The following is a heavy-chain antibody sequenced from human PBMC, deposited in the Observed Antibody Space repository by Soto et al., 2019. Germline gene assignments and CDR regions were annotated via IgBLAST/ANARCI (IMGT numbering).Heavy chain of an antibody. CDR2: RHSDGNS. V-gene: IGHV3-53*01. CDR1: GFTVSTNY. D-gene: IGHD6-19*01. Sequence: EVQLVESGGGLMQPGGSLRLSCAVTGFTVSTNYMSWVRQAPGKGLEWVSVRHSDGNSYYPDSVRGRFTISTDKSKNVLYLQMNSLRVEDTAVYYCEGWYNGWSSWGQGTLVTVSS. CDR3: EGWYNGWSS. J-gene: IGHJ4*02.